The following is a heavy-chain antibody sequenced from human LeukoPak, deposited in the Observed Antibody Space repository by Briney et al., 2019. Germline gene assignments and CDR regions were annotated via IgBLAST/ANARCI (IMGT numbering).Heavy chain of an antibody. J-gene: IGHJ3*02. V-gene: IGHV3-9*01. Sequence: GGSLRLSCAGSGFTFDDYAMHWVRQPPGKGLEWVSGINRNSGSIYYADPVKGRFTISRDNAKNSLYLQMNSLRAEDTALYYCAKGGDVDILNSHDAFDIWGQGTMVTVSS. CDR2: INRNSGSI. CDR3: AKGGDVDILNSHDAFDI. CDR1: GFTFDDYA. D-gene: IGHD3-9*01.